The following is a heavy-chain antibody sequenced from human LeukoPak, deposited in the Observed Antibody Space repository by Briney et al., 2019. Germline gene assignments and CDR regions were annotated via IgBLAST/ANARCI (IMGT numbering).Heavy chain of an antibody. CDR1: GFTFSSYG. CDR3: ARDLQGYCSGGSCFYYYYGMDV. CDR2: IWYDGSNK. Sequence: PGGSLRLSCAASGFTFSSYGMHWVRQAPGKGLEWVAVIWYDGSNKYYADSVKGRFTISRDNSKNTLYLRMNSLRAEDTAVYYCARDLQGYCSGGSCFYYYYGMDVWGQGTTVTVSS. J-gene: IGHJ6*02. D-gene: IGHD2-15*01. V-gene: IGHV3-33*01.